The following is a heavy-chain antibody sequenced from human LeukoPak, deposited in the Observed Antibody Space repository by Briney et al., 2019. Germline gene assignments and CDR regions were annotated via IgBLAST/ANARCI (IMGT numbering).Heavy chain of an antibody. CDR1: GFTFSSYW. CDR2: INHNGNVN. D-gene: IGHD1-26*01. Sequence: SGGSLRLSCAASGFTFSSYWMNWARQAPGKGLEWVASINHNGNVNYYVDSVKGRFTISRDNAKNSLYLQMSNLRAEDTAVYFCARDRSGSLWGQGTLVTVSS. V-gene: IGHV3-7*03. J-gene: IGHJ4*02. CDR3: ARDRSGSL.